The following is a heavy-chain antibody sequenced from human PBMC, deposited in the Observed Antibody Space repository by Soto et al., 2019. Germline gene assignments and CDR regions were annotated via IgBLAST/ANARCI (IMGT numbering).Heavy chain of an antibody. CDR2: IYYSGST. CDR3: ARDRKGYSYGYYFDY. D-gene: IGHD5-18*01. J-gene: IGHJ4*02. Sequence: SETLSLTCAVSGGSISSGCYYWSWIRQHPGKGLEWIGYIYYSGSTYYNPSLKSRVTISVDTSKNQFSLKLSSVTAADTAVYYCARDRKGYSYGYYFDYWGQGTLVTVSS. V-gene: IGHV4-31*11. CDR1: GGSISSGCYY.